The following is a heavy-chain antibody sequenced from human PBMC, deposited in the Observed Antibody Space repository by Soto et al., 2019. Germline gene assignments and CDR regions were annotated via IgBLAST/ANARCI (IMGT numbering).Heavy chain of an antibody. V-gene: IGHV4-31*03. Sequence: PSETLSLTCTVSGGSISSGGYYWSWIRQHPGKGLEWIGYIYYSGSTYYNPSLKSRVTISVDTSKNQFSLKLSSVTAADTAVYYCAGDGVGSAEIPTGGLDPWVQGTLVTVA. CDR1: GGSISSGGYY. CDR3: AGDGVGSAEIPTGGLDP. CDR2: IYYSGST. D-gene: IGHD3-10*01. J-gene: IGHJ5*02.